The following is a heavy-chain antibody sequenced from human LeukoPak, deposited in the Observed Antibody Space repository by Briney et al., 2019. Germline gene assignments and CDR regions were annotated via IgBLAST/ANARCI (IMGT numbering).Heavy chain of an antibody. J-gene: IGHJ4*02. CDR1: GFTFSNAW. D-gene: IGHD1-26*01. Sequence: SGGSLRLSCAASGFTFSNAWMSWVRQATGKGLEWVGRIKSKTDGGTTDYAAPVKGRFTISRDDSKNTLYLQMNSLKTEDTAVYYCTTGGGVGARPYWGQGTLVTVSS. CDR2: IKSKTDGGTT. V-gene: IGHV3-15*01. CDR3: TTGGGVGARPY.